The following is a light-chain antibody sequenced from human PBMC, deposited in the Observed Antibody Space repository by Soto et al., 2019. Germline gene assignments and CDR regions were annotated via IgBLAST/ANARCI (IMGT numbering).Light chain of an antibody. J-gene: IGLJ3*02. Sequence: QSVLTQPASVSGSPGQSITISCTGTSGDIGGYNSVSWYQQHPGKAPKLLIYEVVKRPSGVSNRFSGSKSGNTASLTIFGLQADDEADYYCSSFTSSSTWVFGGGTKLTVL. CDR3: SSFTSSSTWV. CDR1: SGDIGGYNS. CDR2: EVV. V-gene: IGLV2-14*01.